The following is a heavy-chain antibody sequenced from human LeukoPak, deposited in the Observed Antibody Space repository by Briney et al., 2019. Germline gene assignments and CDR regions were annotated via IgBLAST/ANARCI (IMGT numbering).Heavy chain of an antibody. CDR1: GYTFTGYY. CDR3: ARGGGGVTYYYDSSGYYCDY. V-gene: IGHV1-2*02. D-gene: IGHD3-22*01. Sequence: ASVKVSCKASGYTFTGYYMHWVRQAPGQGLEWMGWINPNSGGTNYAQKFQGRVTMTRDTSISTAYMELSRLRSDDSAVYYCARGGGGVTYYYDSSGYYCDYWGQGTLVTVSS. CDR2: INPNSGGT. J-gene: IGHJ4*02.